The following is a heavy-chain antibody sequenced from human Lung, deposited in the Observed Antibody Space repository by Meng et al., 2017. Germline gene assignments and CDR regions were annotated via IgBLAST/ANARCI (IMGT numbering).Heavy chain of an antibody. CDR3: TNDRLNH. D-gene: IGHD1-1*01. J-gene: IGHJ1*01. V-gene: IGHV3-74*01. CDR1: GFTFTDHW. CDR2: INRDGTKP. Sequence: GVSGGGLVPPGGSLRLSCAASGFTFTDHWMHWVRQGPGKGLVWVSRINRDGTKPTYADSVKGRFTISRDNAKNTLYLQMNNLRAEDTAFYYCTNDRLNHWGQGALVTVSS.